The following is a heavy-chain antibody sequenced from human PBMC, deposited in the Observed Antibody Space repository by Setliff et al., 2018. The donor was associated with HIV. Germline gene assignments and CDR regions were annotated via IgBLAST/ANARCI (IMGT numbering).Heavy chain of an antibody. Sequence: SVKVSCKASGGTFSNYGMSWVRQAPGQGLEWMGGIIPISGTANYAQKFQGRVTITRDTSASTAYMELSSLRSEDTAVYYCARDLNVWIGSLWFDPWGQGTLVTVSS. CDR3: ARDLNVWIGSLWFDP. D-gene: IGHD3-16*01. CDR2: IIPISGTA. CDR1: GGTFSNYG. J-gene: IGHJ5*02. V-gene: IGHV1-69*05.